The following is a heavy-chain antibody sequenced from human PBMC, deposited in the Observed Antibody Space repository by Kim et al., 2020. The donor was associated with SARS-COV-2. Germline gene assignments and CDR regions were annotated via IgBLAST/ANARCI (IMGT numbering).Heavy chain of an antibody. CDR1: GYTFTSYG. D-gene: IGHD6-19*01. V-gene: IGHV1-18*01. J-gene: IGHJ5*02. Sequence: ASVKVSCKASGYTFTSYGISWVRQAPGQGLEWMGWISAYNGNTNYAQKLQGRVTITTDTSTSTAYMELRSLRSDDTAVCYCARDRSSGWYREGNWFDPWGQGTLVTVSS. CDR2: ISAYNGNT. CDR3: ARDRSSGWYREGNWFDP.